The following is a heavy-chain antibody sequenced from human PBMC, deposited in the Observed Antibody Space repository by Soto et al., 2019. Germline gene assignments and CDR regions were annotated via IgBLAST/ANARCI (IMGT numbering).Heavy chain of an antibody. CDR3: ARLPSSWHHYYYYYGMDV. CDR1: GGTFSGYA. CDR2: IIPIFGTA. V-gene: IGHV1-69*01. D-gene: IGHD6-13*01. Sequence: QVQLVQSGAEVKKPGSSVKVSCKASGGTFSGYAISWVRQAPGQGLEWMGGIIPIFGTANYAQKFQGRVTITADESTSTAYMELSSLRSEDTAVYYCARLPSSWHHYYYYYGMDVWGQGTTVTVSS. J-gene: IGHJ6*02.